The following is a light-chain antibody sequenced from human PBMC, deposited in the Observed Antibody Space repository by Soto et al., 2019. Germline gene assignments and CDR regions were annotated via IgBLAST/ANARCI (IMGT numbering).Light chain of an antibody. CDR3: QQHGSSPIT. CDR1: QSVSSSY. Sequence: EIVLTQSPGTLPLPPGERATLSCRASQSVSSSYLAWYQQKPGQAPRLLIYGASSRATGIPDRFSGSGSGTDCTLTISRLEPEDFAVYYCQQHGSSPITFRQGTRLEIK. CDR2: GAS. V-gene: IGKV3-20*01. J-gene: IGKJ5*01.